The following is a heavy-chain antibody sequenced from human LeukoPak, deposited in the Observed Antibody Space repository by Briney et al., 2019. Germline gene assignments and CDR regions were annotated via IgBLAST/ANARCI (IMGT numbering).Heavy chain of an antibody. V-gene: IGHV1-46*01. CDR3: AREYATITMIVVVSYFDY. D-gene: IGHD3-22*01. CDR2: INPSGGST. Sequence: ASVNVSCKASGYTFTGYYMHWVRQAPGQGLEWMGIINPSGGSTSYAQKFQGRVTMTRDTSTSTVYMELSSLRSEDTAVYYCAREYATITMIVVVSYFDYWGQGTLVTVSS. CDR1: GYTFTGYY. J-gene: IGHJ4*02.